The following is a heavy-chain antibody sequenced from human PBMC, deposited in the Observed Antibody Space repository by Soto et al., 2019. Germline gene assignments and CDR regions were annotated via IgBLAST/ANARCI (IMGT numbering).Heavy chain of an antibody. CDR2: IIPIFGTA. Sequence: QVQLVQSGAEVKKPGSSVKVSCKASGGTFSSYAISWVRQAPGQGLEWMGGIIPIFGTANYAQKFQGRVTITRDESTRTAYMKLSSLRSEDTAVYYCARRTPGGKGYYCGMGVWGQGTTVTVSS. CDR3: ARRTPGGKGYYCGMGV. CDR1: GGTFSSYA. D-gene: IGHD2-15*01. J-gene: IGHJ6*02. V-gene: IGHV1-69*05.